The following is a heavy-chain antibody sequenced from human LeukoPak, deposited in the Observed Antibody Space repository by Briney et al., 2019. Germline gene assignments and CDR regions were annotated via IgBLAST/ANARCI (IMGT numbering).Heavy chain of an antibody. Sequence: SVKVSCKASGGTFSSYAVSWVRQAPGQGVEWMGRIIPILGIANYAQKFQGRVTITADKSTSTAYMELSSLRSEDTAVYYCASPGARWLQEPFDYWGQGTLVTVSS. J-gene: IGHJ4*02. CDR3: ASPGARWLQEPFDY. CDR1: GGTFSSYA. V-gene: IGHV1-69*04. CDR2: IIPILGIA. D-gene: IGHD5-24*01.